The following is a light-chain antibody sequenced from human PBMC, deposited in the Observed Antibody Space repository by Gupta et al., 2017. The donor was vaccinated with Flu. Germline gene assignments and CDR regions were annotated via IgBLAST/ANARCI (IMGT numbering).Light chain of an antibody. Sequence: GSLSSAPGERATRSGRASQSVSSSSLAWYQQKPGQAPRLLMYCASSRATGVPVRFSGSGSGTDFTLTISSLEPEDFAVYYCHHYGNSPRTFGQGTKVEIK. CDR3: HHYGNSPRT. J-gene: IGKJ1*01. CDR2: CAS. CDR1: QSVSSSS. V-gene: IGKV3-20*01.